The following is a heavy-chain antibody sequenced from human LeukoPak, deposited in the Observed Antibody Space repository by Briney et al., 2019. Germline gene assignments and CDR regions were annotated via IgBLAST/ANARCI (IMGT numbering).Heavy chain of an antibody. D-gene: IGHD2/OR15-2a*01. Sequence: PSETLSLTCAVYGGTFSGYYWSWIRQPPGKGLEWIGEINHSGSTNYNPSLKSRVTISVDTSKNQFSLKLSSVTAADTAVYYCARAWPLVIGYWGQGTLVTVSS. CDR2: INHSGST. CDR1: GGTFSGYY. J-gene: IGHJ4*02. V-gene: IGHV4-34*01. CDR3: ARAWPLVIGY.